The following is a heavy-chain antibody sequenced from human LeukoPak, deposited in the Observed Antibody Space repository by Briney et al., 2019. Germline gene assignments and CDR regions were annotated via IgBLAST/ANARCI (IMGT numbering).Heavy chain of an antibody. CDR3: AKGLRWFGNFYFNFFDH. J-gene: IGHJ4*02. V-gene: IGHV3-30*18. CDR1: GFTFSSYG. D-gene: IGHD3-10*01. CDR2: TSYDGGKR. Sequence: GGSLRLSCAVSGFTFSSYGMHWVRQAPGKGLEWVAFTSYDGGKRYFADSVKGRFSISRDNSASALFLDMDSLRTEDTAVYYCAKGLRWFGNFYFNFFDHWGQGILVTVSS.